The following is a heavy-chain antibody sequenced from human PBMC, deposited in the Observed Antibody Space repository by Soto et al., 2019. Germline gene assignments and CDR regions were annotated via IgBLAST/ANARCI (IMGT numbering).Heavy chain of an antibody. CDR2: INPNSGGT. J-gene: IGHJ6*02. CDR3: ARDGAVRGSLLKGFWGYYAMDV. Sequence: QVQLVQSGAEVKKPGASVKVSCKASGYTFTGYYMHWVRQAPGQGLEWMGWINPNSGGTNYAQKFQGWVTMTRDTSISTSYTEPSRLRSDDTGVYYCARDGAVRGSLLKGFWGYYAMDVWGQGTTVTVSS. V-gene: IGHV1-2*04. D-gene: IGHD3-10*01. CDR1: GYTFTGYY.